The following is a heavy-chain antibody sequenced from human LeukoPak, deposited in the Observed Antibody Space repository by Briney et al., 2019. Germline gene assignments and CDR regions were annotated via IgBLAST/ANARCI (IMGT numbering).Heavy chain of an antibody. CDR3: AVGKQQLVGWYYYHGMDV. V-gene: IGHV1-3*01. Sequence: ASVKVSCKASGYTFTSYAMHWVRQAPGQRLEWMGWINAGNGNTKYSQKFQGRVTITRDTSASTAYMELSSLRSEDTAVYYCAVGKQQLVGWYYYHGMDVWGQGTTVTVSS. CDR1: GYTFTSYA. J-gene: IGHJ6*02. CDR2: INAGNGNT. D-gene: IGHD6-13*01.